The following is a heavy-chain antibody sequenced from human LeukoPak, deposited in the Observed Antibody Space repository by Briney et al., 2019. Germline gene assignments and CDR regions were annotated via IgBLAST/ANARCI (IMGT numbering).Heavy chain of an antibody. D-gene: IGHD6-6*01. CDR3: ASPIAAPLNYYYYGMDV. Sequence: TGGSLRLSCAASGFTFSSYDMHWVRQATGKGLEWVSAIGTAGDTYYPGSVKGRFTISRDNAKNSLYLQMNSLRAEDTAVYYCASPIAAPLNYYYYGMDVWGQGTTVTVSS. CDR2: IGTAGDT. CDR1: GFTFSSYD. J-gene: IGHJ6*02. V-gene: IGHV3-13*01.